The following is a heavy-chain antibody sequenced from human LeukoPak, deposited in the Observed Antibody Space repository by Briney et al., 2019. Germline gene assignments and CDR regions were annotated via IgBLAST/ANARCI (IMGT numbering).Heavy chain of an antibody. CDR2: INPNSGGT. CDR1: GYTFTGYY. Sequence: GASVKVSCKASGYTFTGYYMHWVRQAPGQGLEWMGWINPNSGGTNYAHNFQGRVTMTRDTSISTAYMELSRLRSDDTAVYYCATSTRPYYYYGMDVWGQGTAVTVSS. CDR3: ATSTRPYYYYGMDV. D-gene: IGHD3-3*02. J-gene: IGHJ6*02. V-gene: IGHV1-2*07.